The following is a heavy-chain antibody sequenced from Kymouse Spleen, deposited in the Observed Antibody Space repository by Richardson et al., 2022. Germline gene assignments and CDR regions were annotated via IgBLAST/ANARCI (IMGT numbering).Heavy chain of an antibody. CDR1: GFTFSSYD. D-gene: IGHD3-10*01. CDR3: ARGGFTDYYGMDV. J-gene: IGHJ6*02. V-gene: IGHV3-13*01. Sequence: EVQLVESGGGLVQPGGSLRLSCAASGFTFSSYDMHWVRQATGKGLEWVSAIGTAGDTYYPGSVKGRFTISRENAKNSLYLQMNSLRAGDTAVYYCARGGFTDYYGMDVWGQGTTVTVSS. CDR2: IGTAGDT.